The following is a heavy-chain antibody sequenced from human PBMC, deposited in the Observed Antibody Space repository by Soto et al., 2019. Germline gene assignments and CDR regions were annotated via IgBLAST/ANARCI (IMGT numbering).Heavy chain of an antibody. D-gene: IGHD1-1*01. CDR1: GFTFSSYS. V-gene: IGHV3-21*01. Sequence: EVQLVESGGGLVKPGGSLRLSCAASGFTFSSYSMNWVRQAPGKGLEWVSSISSSSSYIYYADSVKGRFTISRDNAKNSLDLQMNSLRAEDTAVYYCARDGKMATTFAFDIWGQGTMVTVSS. J-gene: IGHJ3*02. CDR2: ISSSSSYI. CDR3: ARDGKMATTFAFDI.